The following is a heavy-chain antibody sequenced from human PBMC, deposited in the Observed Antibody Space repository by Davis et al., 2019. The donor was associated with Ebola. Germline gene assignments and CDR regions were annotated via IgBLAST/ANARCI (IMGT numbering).Heavy chain of an antibody. D-gene: IGHD3-10*01. J-gene: IGHJ3*02. CDR1: GGSISSYY. Sequence: PSETLSLTCTVSGGSISSYYWSWIRQPPGKGLEWIGYIYYSGSTNYNPSLKSRVTISVDTSKNQFSLKLSSVTAADTAVYYCARAYTGYYYGSGSYDDAFDIWGQGTMVTVSS. V-gene: IGHV4-59*01. CDR2: IYYSGST. CDR3: ARAYTGYYYGSGSYDDAFDI.